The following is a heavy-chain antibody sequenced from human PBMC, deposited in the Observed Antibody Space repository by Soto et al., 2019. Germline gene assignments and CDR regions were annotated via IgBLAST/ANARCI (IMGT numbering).Heavy chain of an antibody. Sequence: QVQLVESGGGVVQPGRSLRLSCAASGFTFSSYGMHWVRQAPGKGLEWVAVIWYDGSNKYYADSVKGRFTISRDNSKNPLYLQMNSLRAEDTAVYYWARERLTSVRGIDYWGQGTLVTVSS. J-gene: IGHJ4*02. D-gene: IGHD3-10*01. CDR1: GFTFSSYG. V-gene: IGHV3-33*01. CDR3: ARERLTSVRGIDY. CDR2: IWYDGSNK.